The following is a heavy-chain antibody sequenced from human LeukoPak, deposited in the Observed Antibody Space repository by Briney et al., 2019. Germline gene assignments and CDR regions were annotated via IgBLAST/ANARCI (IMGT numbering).Heavy chain of an antibody. CDR1: GDSISGSNW. CDR2: IHHSGNT. CDR3: ARGGLTGDLNRGADRGYFDY. V-gene: IGHV4-4*02. Sequence: PSETLSLTCVVYGDSISGSNWWNWVRQSPGKGLEWIGEIHHSGNTIYNPSLKSRVTILVDESKNQVSLKLNSVTAADTAVYYCARGGLTGDLNRGADRGYFDYWGRGTLVTVSS. D-gene: IGHD7-27*01. J-gene: IGHJ4*01.